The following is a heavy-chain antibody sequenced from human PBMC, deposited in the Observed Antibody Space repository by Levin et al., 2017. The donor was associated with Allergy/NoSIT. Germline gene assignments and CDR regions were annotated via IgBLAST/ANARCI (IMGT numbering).Heavy chain of an antibody. J-gene: IGHJ4*02. CDR2: IYYSGST. CDR1: GGSISSSSYY. CDR3: ARWRGVYDYVWGSYRPPPYYFDY. Sequence: LSQTLSLTCTVSGGSISSSSYYWGWIRQPPGKGLEWIGSIYYSGSTYYNPSLKSRVPISVDTSKNQFSLKLSSVTAADTAVYYCARWRGVYDYVWGSYRPPPYYFDYWGQGTLVTVSS. V-gene: IGHV4-39*01. D-gene: IGHD3-16*02.